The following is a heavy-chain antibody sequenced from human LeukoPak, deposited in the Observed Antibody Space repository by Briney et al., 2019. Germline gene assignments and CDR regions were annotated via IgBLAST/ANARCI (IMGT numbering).Heavy chain of an antibody. D-gene: IGHD6-13*01. Sequence: GGSLRLSCAASGFTFSSYAMHWVRQAPGKGLEWVAVISYDGSNKYYADSVKGRFTISRDNSKNTLYLQMNSLRAEDTAVYYCARALTEAADTYYYYGMDVWGQGTTVTVSS. V-gene: IGHV3-30*04. J-gene: IGHJ6*02. CDR3: ARALTEAADTYYYYGMDV. CDR2: ISYDGSNK. CDR1: GFTFSSYA.